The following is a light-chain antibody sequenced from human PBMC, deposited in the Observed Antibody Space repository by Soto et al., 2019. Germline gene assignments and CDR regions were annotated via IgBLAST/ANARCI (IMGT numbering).Light chain of an antibody. Sequence: EIVLTQSPGTLSLSPGERATLSCRASQSVTNNQFAWFRQKPGQAPRLLIWGVSTRATGISARFSGSGSGTEFTLTISSLQSEDFAVYYCQQYNNWPWTFGQGTKVDIK. CDR1: QSVTNN. CDR3: QQYNNWPWT. J-gene: IGKJ1*01. CDR2: GVS. V-gene: IGKV3-15*01.